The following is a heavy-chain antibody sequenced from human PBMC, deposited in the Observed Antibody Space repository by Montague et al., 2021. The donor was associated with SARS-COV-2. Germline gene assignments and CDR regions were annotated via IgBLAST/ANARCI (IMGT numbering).Heavy chain of an antibody. J-gene: IGHJ3*02. CDR3: ARDRTFRDGYLDAFEI. Sequence: SETLSLTCTVSGYSISSGYYCGWIRHFPGRRLQWFGGIYHSGATYYNPSLKSRVTISVDTSKNQFSLKIYSVTAADTAQFYCARDRTFRDGYLDAFEIWGQGTMVTVSS. V-gene: IGHV4-38-2*02. CDR1: GYSISSGYY. D-gene: IGHD5-24*01. CDR2: IYHSGAT.